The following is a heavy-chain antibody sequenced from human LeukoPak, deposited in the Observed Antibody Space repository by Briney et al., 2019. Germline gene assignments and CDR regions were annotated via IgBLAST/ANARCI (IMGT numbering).Heavy chain of an antibody. CDR1: AFTFSTYS. Sequence: PGGSLRLSCAASAFTFSTYSMNWVRQAPGKGLEWFSYISSSSSNIQYADSVKGRFTISRDNAKNSLYLQMNSLRDEDTAVYYCARDGYGSGSYLEARGQGTLVTVSS. V-gene: IGHV3-48*02. J-gene: IGHJ4*02. CDR2: ISSSSSNI. D-gene: IGHD3-10*01. CDR3: ARDGYGSGSYLEA.